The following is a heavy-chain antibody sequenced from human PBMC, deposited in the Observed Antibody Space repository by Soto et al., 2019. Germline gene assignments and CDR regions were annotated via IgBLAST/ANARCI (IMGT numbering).Heavy chain of an antibody. Sequence: EVQLVESGGGLVQPGRSLRLSCAASGFTFDDYAMHWVRQAPGKGLEWVSGISWNSGSIGYADSVKGRFTISRDNXKNSLYLQMNSLRAEDTALYYCAKVIAAADGWFDPWGQGTLVTVCS. CDR2: ISWNSGSI. V-gene: IGHV3-9*01. CDR1: GFTFDDYA. D-gene: IGHD6-13*01. J-gene: IGHJ5*02. CDR3: AKVIAAADGWFDP.